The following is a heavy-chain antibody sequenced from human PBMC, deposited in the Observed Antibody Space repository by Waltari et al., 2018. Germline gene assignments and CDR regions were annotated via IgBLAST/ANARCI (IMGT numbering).Heavy chain of an antibody. CDR2: IIPIFGTA. V-gene: IGHV1-69*05. J-gene: IGHJ4*02. CDR3: AREGTRRYYFDY. D-gene: IGHD1-1*01. Sequence: FSSYAISWVRQAPGQGLEWMGGIIPIFGTANYAQKFQGRVTITTDESTSTAYMELSSLRSEDTAVYYCAREGTRRYYFDYWGQGTLVTVSS. CDR1: FSSYA.